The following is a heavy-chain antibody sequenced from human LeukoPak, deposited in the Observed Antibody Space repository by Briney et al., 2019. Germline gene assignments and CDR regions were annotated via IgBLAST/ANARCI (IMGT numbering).Heavy chain of an antibody. CDR1: GFTFSNYG. D-gene: IGHD4-17*01. CDR2: ISYDGSNS. V-gene: IGHV3-30*03. Sequence: GGSLRLSCAASGFTFSNYGMHWVRQAPGKGLEWVAVISYDGSNSYYADSVKGRFTISRDNSKNTLYLQMNSLRAEDTAVYYCAREDGDSSSIFGMDVWGQGTTVTVSS. CDR3: AREDGDSSSIFGMDV. J-gene: IGHJ6*02.